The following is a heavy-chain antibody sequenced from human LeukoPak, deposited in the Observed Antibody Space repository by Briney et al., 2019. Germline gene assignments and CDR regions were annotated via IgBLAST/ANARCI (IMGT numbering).Heavy chain of an antibody. CDR2: INPNSGGT. Sequence: ASVKVSCKASGYTFTCYYMHWVRQAPGQGLEWMGRINPNSGGTNYAQKFQGRVTMTRDTSISTAYMELSRLRSDDTAVYYCARDILISSSSDYWGQGTLVTVSS. D-gene: IGHD6-6*01. J-gene: IGHJ4*02. CDR1: GYTFTCYY. CDR3: ARDILISSSSDY. V-gene: IGHV1-2*06.